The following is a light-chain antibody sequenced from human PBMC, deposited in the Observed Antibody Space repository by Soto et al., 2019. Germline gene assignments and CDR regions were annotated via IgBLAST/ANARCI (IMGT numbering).Light chain of an antibody. Sequence: DIRMTQSPNSVSGSVRDRVTITCQASQDISNYLNWYQQKPGKAPKLLIYDASNLETGVPSRFSGSGSGTDFTFTISRLQPEDIVTYYCHQDDNPPVFTFGAGTKVDIK. V-gene: IGKV1-33*01. CDR1: QDISNY. J-gene: IGKJ3*01. CDR3: HQDDNPPVFT. CDR2: DAS.